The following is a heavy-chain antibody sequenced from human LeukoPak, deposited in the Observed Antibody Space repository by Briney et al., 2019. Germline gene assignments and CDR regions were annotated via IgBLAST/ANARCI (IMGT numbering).Heavy chain of an antibody. Sequence: GGSLRLSCSASGFTFSSFAMNWVRQAPGKGLEWVSIISGYGDTTYYTDSVKGRFTISRDNSKNTLYLQMNSLRAEDTAVYYCARGPSGYHNTGGLGTLVTVSS. CDR2: ISGYGDTT. CDR1: GFTFSSFA. V-gene: IGHV3-23*01. J-gene: IGHJ4*02. D-gene: IGHD5-12*01. CDR3: ARGPSGYHNT.